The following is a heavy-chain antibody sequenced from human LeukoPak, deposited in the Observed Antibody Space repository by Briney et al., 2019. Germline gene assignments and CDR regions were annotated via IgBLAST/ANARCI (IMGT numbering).Heavy chain of an antibody. V-gene: IGHV3-23*01. CDR3: AKGVRGGTWYFDL. CDR2: ISSSGGST. Sequence: GGSLRLSCAASGFTFSSYAMSWVRQAPGKGLEWVSAISSSGGSTYYADSVKGRFTISRDNSKNTLYLQMNSLRAKDTAVYYCAKGVRGGTWYFDLWGRGTLVTVSS. CDR1: GFTFSSYA. D-gene: IGHD3-10*01. J-gene: IGHJ2*01.